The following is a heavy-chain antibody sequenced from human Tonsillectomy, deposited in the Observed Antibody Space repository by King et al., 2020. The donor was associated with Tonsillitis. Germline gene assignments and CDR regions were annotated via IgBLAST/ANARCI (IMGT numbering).Heavy chain of an antibody. CDR1: GFTFSSYD. J-gene: IGHJ3*02. Sequence: VQLVESGGGLVQPGGSLRLSCAASGFTFSSYDMHWVRQATGKGLEWVSAIGTAGYTYYPGSVKGRFTISRENAKNSLYLQMNSLRAGDTAVYYCARVLSEDDAFDIWGQGTMVTVSS. D-gene: IGHD3-3*02. CDR2: IGTAGYT. CDR3: ARVLSEDDAFDI. V-gene: IGHV3-13*01.